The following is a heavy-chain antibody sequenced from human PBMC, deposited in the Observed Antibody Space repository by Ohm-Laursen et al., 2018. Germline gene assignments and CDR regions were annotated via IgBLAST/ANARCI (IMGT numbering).Heavy chain of an antibody. CDR2: IYYSGST. V-gene: IGHV4-31*01. CDR1: GGSISSGGYY. Sequence: SDTLSLTWIVSGGSISSGGYYWSWIRQHPGKGLEWIGYIYYSGSTYYNPSLKSLVTISVDTSKNQFSLKLSSVTAADTAVYYCARGATAGWFDPWGQGTLVTVSS. J-gene: IGHJ5*02. D-gene: IGHD5-12*01. CDR3: ARGATAGWFDP.